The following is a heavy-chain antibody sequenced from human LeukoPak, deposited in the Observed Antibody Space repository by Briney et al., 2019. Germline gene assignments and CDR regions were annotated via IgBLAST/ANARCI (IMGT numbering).Heavy chain of an antibody. J-gene: IGHJ6*03. CDR3: ARVAAEVVGVPGAIGFGWLRRDYMDV. Sequence: GASVKVSCKASGYTFTSYGISWVRQAPGQGLEWMGWISAYNGNTNYAQKLQGRVTMTTDTSTSTAYMELRSLRSEDTAVYYCARVAAEVVGVPGAIGFGWLRRDYMDVWGKGTTVTVSS. D-gene: IGHD2-2*02. CDR2: ISAYNGNT. V-gene: IGHV1-18*01. CDR1: GYTFTSYG.